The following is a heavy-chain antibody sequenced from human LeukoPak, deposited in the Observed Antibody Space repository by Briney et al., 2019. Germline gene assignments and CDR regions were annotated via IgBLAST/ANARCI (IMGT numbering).Heavy chain of an antibody. Sequence: GGSLRLSCAASGFTFSSYAMHWVRQAPGKGLEWVAVISYDGSNKYYADSVKGRFTISRDNSKNTLYLQMSSLRAEDTAVYYCARDLVGASRAFDIWGQGTMVTVSS. D-gene: IGHD1-26*01. V-gene: IGHV3-30*04. CDR1: GFTFSSYA. CDR2: ISYDGSNK. CDR3: ARDLVGASRAFDI. J-gene: IGHJ3*02.